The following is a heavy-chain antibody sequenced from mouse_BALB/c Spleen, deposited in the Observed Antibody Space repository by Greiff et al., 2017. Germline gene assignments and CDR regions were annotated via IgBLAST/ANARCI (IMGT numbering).Heavy chain of an antibody. CDR3: ARMNYYGSSYVWYFDV. D-gene: IGHD1-1*01. V-gene: IGHV1S56*01. CDR2: IYPGDGST. CDR1: GYTFTSYD. Sequence: VKLQESGPELVKPGALVKISCKASGYTFTSYDINWVKQRPGQGLEWIGWIYPGDGSTKYNEKFKGKATLTADKSSSTAYMHLNSLTSEDSAVYYCARMNYYGSSYVWYFDVWGAGTTVTVSS. J-gene: IGHJ1*01.